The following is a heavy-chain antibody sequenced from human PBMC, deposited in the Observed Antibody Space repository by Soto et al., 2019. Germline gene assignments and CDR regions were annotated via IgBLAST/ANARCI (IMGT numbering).Heavy chain of an antibody. CDR1: GFTLSMSA. J-gene: IGHJ3*01. CDR3: AKDRGIIVKAGDAFDV. V-gene: IGHV3-23*01. CDR2: ISDSGDRT. Sequence: EVQLMESGGGLVQPGGSLRLSCASSGFTLSMSAVNWVRQAPGKGLEWVSYISDSGDRTYYAASVKGRFTISRDRSKNTVSLQMDSLRAEDTAVYYCAKDRGIIVKAGDAFDVWGQGTKVTVSS. D-gene: IGHD3-16*02.